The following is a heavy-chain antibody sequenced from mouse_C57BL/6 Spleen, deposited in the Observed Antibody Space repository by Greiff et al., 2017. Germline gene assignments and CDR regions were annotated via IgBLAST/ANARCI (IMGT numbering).Heavy chain of an antibody. Sequence: EVQLVESEGGLVQPGSSMKLSCTASGFTFSDYYMAWVRQVPEKGLEWVANINYDGSSTYYLDSLKSRFIISRDNAKNILYLQMSSLKSEDTATYYCARRYYGALDYWGQGTTLTVSS. CDR3: ARRYYGALDY. CDR1: GFTFSDYY. J-gene: IGHJ2*01. D-gene: IGHD1-1*01. CDR2: INYDGSST. V-gene: IGHV5-16*02.